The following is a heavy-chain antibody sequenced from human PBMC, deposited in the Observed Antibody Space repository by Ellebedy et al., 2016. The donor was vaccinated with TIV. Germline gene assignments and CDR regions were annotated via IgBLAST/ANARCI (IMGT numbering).Heavy chain of an antibody. D-gene: IGHD3-10*01. CDR2: INPNNGGT. V-gene: IGHV1-2*02. Sequence: AASVKVSCKASGYTFTASYIHWVRQAPGQEFEWMGWINPNNGGTNYAQKFQDRVTMTRDTTISTVYMDLSRLTSDDTAVYYCTRGPSGGYFDYWGQGTLVPVSS. J-gene: IGHJ4*02. CDR1: GYTFTASY. CDR3: TRGPSGGYFDY.